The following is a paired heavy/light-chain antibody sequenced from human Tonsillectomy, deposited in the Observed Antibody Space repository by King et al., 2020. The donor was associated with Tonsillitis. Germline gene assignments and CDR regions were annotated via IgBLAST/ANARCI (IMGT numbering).Heavy chain of an antibody. D-gene: IGHD1-26*01. J-gene: IGHJ4*02. Sequence: QVQLVQSGAEVKKPGSSVKVSCKASGGTFSNNGISWVRQAPGQGLEWMGGIIPMSGTTNYAQNFQGRVTITADESTSTVYMELSSLRSDDTAVYFCARAIAGEWDLVYWGQGTLVTVSS. CDR2: IIPMSGTT. V-gene: IGHV1-69*01. CDR3: ARAIAGEWDLVY. CDR1: GGTFSNNG.
Light chain of an antibody. CDR2: DAS. J-gene: IGKJ3*01. Sequence: EFVLTQSPATLSLSPGERATLSCRASQSIGSYLAWYQQKPGQAPRLLIYDASNRATGIPARFSGSGSGTDFTLTISSLEPEDFAVYYCQQRKTFGPGTKVDIK. V-gene: IGKV3-11*01. CDR3: QQRKT. CDR1: QSIGSY.